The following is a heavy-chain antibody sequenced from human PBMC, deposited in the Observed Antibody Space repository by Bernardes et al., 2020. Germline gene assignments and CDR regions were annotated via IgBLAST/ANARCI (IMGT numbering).Heavy chain of an antibody. CDR2: INPNSGGT. D-gene: IGHD6-13*01. V-gene: IGHV1-2*06. CDR1: GYSFRDYY. CDR3: ARSPHSWASDY. Sequence: ASVKVSCKAFGYSFRDYYIHWVRQAPGQGLEWVGHINPNSGGTDYPQKFQGRLTLSRDKSTSTAYMELSSLRSDDTAVYYCARSPHSWASDYWGRGTLVTVSS. J-gene: IGHJ4*02.